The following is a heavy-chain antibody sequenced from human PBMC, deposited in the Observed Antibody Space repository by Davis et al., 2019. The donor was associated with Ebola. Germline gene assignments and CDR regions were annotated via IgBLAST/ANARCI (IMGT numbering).Heavy chain of an antibody. Sequence: MPGGSLRLSCTVSGDSISDYYWSWIRQPPGKGLEWIGYIYHSGITRYNPSLKSRATISLDTSKNQFFLRVNSMTAADTAGYYCERVGAATGGELDYWGQGALVTVSS. CDR2: IYHSGIT. D-gene: IGHD3-16*01. V-gene: IGHV4-59*01. J-gene: IGHJ4*02. CDR1: GDSISDYY. CDR3: ERVGAATGGELDY.